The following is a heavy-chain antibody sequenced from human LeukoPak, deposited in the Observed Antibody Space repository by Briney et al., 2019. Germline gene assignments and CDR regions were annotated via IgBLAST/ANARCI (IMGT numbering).Heavy chain of an antibody. J-gene: IGHJ4*02. CDR2: IHHSGRT. Sequence: SQTLSLTCTVAGGSIRSDDYYWRWIRQPPGKGREWIGYIHHSGRTYYNPSLNSRVTVSVDTSKNQFSLKLSSETAADTAVYYCARELGGYFDGYYFDYCGQGTLVTVSS. D-gene: IGHD3-22*01. V-gene: IGHV4-30-4*08. CDR3: ARELGGYFDGYYFDY. CDR1: GGSIRSDDYY.